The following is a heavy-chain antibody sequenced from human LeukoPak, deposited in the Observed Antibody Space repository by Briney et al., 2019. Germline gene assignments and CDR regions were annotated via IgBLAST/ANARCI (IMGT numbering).Heavy chain of an antibody. CDR1: GGSISSSSYY. CDR3: ARHNERYRPNDAFDI. Sequence: SETLSLTCTVSGGSISSSSYYWGWIRQSPGKGLEWIGSIYYSGATYYNPSLKSRVTISVDTSKNQFPLRLSSVTAADTAMFFCARHNERYRPNDAFDIWGQGTTVTVSS. CDR2: IYYSGAT. D-gene: IGHD3-9*01. V-gene: IGHV4-39*01. J-gene: IGHJ3*02.